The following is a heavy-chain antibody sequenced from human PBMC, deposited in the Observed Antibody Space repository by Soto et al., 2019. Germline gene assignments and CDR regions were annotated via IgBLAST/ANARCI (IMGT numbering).Heavy chain of an antibody. CDR1: GFTFSSYA. CDR3: ARDGWDGGHYYYYYGMDV. D-gene: IGHD1-26*01. Sequence: GGSLRLSCVASGFTFSSYAMHWVRQAPGKGLEWVAVISYDGSNKYYADSVKGRFTISRDNSKNTLYLQMNSLRAEDTAVYYCARDGWDGGHYYYYYGMDVWGQGTTVTVSS. V-gene: IGHV3-30-3*01. CDR2: ISYDGSNK. J-gene: IGHJ6*02.